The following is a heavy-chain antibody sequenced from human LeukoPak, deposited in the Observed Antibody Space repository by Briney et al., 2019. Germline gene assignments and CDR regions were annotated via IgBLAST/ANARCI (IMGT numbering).Heavy chain of an antibody. V-gene: IGHV4-61*05. CDR1: GGSISSSSYY. CDR3: AGNPDIVVVPPEGWFDP. D-gene: IGHD2-2*01. CDR2: IYYSGST. J-gene: IGHJ5*02. Sequence: SETLSLTCTVSGGSISSSSYYWGWIRQPPGKGLEWIGYIYYSGSTNYNPSLKSRVTISVDTSKNQFSLKLSSVTAADTAVYYCAGNPDIVVVPPEGWFDPWGQGTLVTVSS.